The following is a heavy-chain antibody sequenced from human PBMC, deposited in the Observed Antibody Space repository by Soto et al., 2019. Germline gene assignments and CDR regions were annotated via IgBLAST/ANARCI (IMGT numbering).Heavy chain of an antibody. D-gene: IGHD3-10*01. Sequence: ASVKVSCKASGYTFTSYHIHWARQAPGQGLERIEIINPSGSTTTYAQRFRGRVTLTSDTSTSTIYMELSSLKSEDTAVYYCARDYYYGSGSYYNPSDYWGQGTLVTVS. V-gene: IGHV1-46*01. CDR3: ARDYYYGSGSYYNPSDY. CDR1: GYTFTSYH. J-gene: IGHJ4*02. CDR2: INPSGSTT.